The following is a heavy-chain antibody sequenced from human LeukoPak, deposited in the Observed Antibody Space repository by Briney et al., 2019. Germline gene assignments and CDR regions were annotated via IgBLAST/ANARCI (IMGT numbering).Heavy chain of an antibody. V-gene: IGHV4-39*01. D-gene: IGHD3-10*01. J-gene: IGHJ5*02. CDR1: GGSISSSSYY. CDR2: IYYSGST. CDR3: ARSRRHYYGSRGDDWFDP. Sequence: SETLSLTCTVSGGSISSSSYYWGWIRQPPGKGLEWIGSIYYSGSTYYNPSLKSRVTISVDTSKNQFSLKLSSVTAADTAVYYCARSRRHYYGSRGDDWFDPWGQGALVTVSS.